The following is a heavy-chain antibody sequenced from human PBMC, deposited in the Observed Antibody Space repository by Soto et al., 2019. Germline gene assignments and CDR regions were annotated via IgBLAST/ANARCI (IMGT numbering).Heavy chain of an antibody. CDR2: INPSSGAT. Sequence: QEQLVQSGAEVKEPGASLKVSCKASGDTFTSNYIHWVRQAPGQGLEWMGRINPSSGATLYAQKFQGRLTLTTDTSTSTVYMDLNSLKSEDSAVYYCASRVLCDMDVWGQGTTVTVSS. CDR1: GDTFTSNY. D-gene: IGHD2-21*01. J-gene: IGHJ6*02. V-gene: IGHV1-46*01. CDR3: ASRVLCDMDV.